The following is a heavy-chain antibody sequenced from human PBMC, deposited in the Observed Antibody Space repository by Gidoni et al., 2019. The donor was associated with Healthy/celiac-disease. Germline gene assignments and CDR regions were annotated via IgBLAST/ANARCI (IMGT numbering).Heavy chain of an antibody. V-gene: IGHV1-18*04. CDR3: ARERGTLDVVTMIGGYELDAFDI. CDR2: ISAYNGNT. J-gene: IGHJ3*02. D-gene: IGHD3-22*01. CDR1: GYTCTRYG. Sequence: QVQLVQSAAEVKTPGASVKLSCNDSGYTCTRYGISWVRQAPGQGLEWMGWISAYNGNTNYAQKLHGRVTMTTDTSTSTAYMELRSLRSDDTAVYYCARERGTLDVVTMIGGYELDAFDIWGQGTMVTVSS.